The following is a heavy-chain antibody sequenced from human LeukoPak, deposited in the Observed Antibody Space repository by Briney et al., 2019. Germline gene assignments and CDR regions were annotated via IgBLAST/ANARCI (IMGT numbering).Heavy chain of an antibody. J-gene: IGHJ5*02. Sequence: SETLSLTCTVSGGSISSSSYYWGWIRQPPGKGLEWIGSIYYSGSTYYNPSLKSRVTISVDTSKYQFSLKLSSVTAADTAVYYCARGGVAATLSWFDPWGQGTLVTVSS. V-gene: IGHV4-39*01. CDR1: GGSISSSSYY. CDR2: IYYSGST. D-gene: IGHD2-15*01. CDR3: ARGGVAATLSWFDP.